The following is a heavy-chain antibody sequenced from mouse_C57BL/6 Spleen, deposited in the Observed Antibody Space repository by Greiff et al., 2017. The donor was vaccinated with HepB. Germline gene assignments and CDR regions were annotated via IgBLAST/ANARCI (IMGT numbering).Heavy chain of an antibody. J-gene: IGHJ3*01. Sequence: QVHVKQSGAELVRPGASVTLSCKASGYTFTDYEMHWVKQTPVHGLEWIGAIDPETGGTAYNQKFKGKAILTADKSSSTAYMELRSLTSEDSAVYYCTRSDTMVTRPFAYWGQGTLVTVSA. D-gene: IGHD2-1*01. CDR3: TRSDTMVTRPFAY. CDR2: IDPETGGT. CDR1: GYTFTDYE. V-gene: IGHV1-15*01.